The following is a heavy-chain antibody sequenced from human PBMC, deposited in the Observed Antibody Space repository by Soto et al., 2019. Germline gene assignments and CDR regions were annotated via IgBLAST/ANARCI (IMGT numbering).Heavy chain of an antibody. J-gene: IGHJ6*02. D-gene: IGHD3-10*01. CDR1: GGTFSSYA. CDR2: IIRIFGTP. V-gene: IGHV1-69*12. Sequence: QVQLVQSGAEVTKPGSSVKVSCKASGGTFSSYAINWVRQAPGQGLEWMGGIIRIFGTPDYAQRFQGRVTITADESTSTAYMELSSLRSEDTAVYYCARQGSNEYYCYGMDVWGQGTTVTVSS. CDR3: ARQGSNEYYCYGMDV.